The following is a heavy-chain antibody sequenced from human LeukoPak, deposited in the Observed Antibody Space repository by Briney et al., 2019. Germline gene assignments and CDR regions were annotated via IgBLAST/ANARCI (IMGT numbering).Heavy chain of an antibody. D-gene: IGHD2-15*01. CDR2: ISAYNGDT. V-gene: IGHV1-18*01. J-gene: IGHJ1*01. Sequence: GASVKVSCKASGYTLTSFSVSWVRQAPGQGLDWMGWISAYNGDTNYAQKLHGRVTMTTDTPTNTAYMELRSLRSDDTAVYYCARGYCSGGSCFLPEYFQHWGQGTLVTVSS. CDR1: GYTLTSFS. CDR3: ARGYCSGGSCFLPEYFQH.